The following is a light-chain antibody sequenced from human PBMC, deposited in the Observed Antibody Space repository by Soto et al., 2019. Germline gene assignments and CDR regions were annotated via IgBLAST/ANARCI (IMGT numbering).Light chain of an antibody. J-gene: IGKJ4*01. CDR2: GAT. V-gene: IGKV3D-20*02. Sequence: DIVMTQSPDSLSLSPGERATLSCRASQSVSSSYLAWYQQKPGQAPRLLIYGATSRATGIPDRFSGSESGTDFTLTISSLEPEDFGLYYCQQRSNWPSVTFGGGTKVDIK. CDR1: QSVSSSY. CDR3: QQRSNWPSVT.